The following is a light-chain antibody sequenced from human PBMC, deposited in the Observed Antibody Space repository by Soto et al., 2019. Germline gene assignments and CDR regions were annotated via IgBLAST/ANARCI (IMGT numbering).Light chain of an antibody. Sequence: QSALTQPASVSGSPGQSITISCTGTSSDVGEYNYVSWYQQYPGKAPKLMIYKVSNRPSGVSNRFSGSKSGNTASLTISGLQPEDEADYYCSSYTSSSSVVIAGGTKVTVL. CDR3: SSYTSSSSVV. CDR2: KVS. J-gene: IGLJ3*02. V-gene: IGLV2-14*01. CDR1: SSDVGEYNY.